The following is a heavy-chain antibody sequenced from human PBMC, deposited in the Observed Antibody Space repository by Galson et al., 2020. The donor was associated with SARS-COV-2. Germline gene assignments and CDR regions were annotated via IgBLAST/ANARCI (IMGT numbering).Heavy chain of an antibody. CDR3: ARDNYYDSSGYYLLH. J-gene: IGHJ1*01. Sequence: SETLSLTCTVSGGSVSSSSYYWSWIRQPPGKGLEWIGYVHYSGSTKNNPSLKSRVTISVDTSKNQFSLRLNSLTAADTGVYYCARDNYYDSSGYYLLHWGQGTLVIVSS. D-gene: IGHD3-22*01. CDR2: VHYSGST. CDR1: GGSVSSSSYY. V-gene: IGHV4-61*01.